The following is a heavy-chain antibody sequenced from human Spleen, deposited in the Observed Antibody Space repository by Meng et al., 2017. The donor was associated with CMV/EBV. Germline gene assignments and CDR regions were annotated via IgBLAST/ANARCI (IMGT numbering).Heavy chain of an antibody. CDR3: ARGTAVSVLRYFDWFYY. Sequence: SVKVSYKASGGTFSSYAISWVRQAPGQGLEWMGGIIPIFGTANYAQKFQGRVTITTDESTSTAYMELSSLRSEDTAVYYCARGTAVSVLRYFDWFYYWGQGTLVTVSS. V-gene: IGHV1-69*05. CDR2: IIPIFGTA. J-gene: IGHJ4*02. D-gene: IGHD3-9*01. CDR1: GGTFSSYA.